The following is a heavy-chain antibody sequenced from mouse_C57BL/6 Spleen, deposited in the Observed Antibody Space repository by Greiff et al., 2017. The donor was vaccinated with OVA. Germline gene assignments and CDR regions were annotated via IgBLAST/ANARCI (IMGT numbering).Heavy chain of an antibody. CDR2: ISSGSSTI. J-gene: IGHJ1*03. D-gene: IGHD1-1*01. CDR3: ARHGSYWYFDV. V-gene: IGHV5-17*01. Sequence: EVKVEESGGGLVKPGGSLKLSCAASGFTFSDYGMHWVRQAPEKGLEWVAYISSGSSTIYYADTVKGRFTISRDNAKNTLFLQMTSLRSEDTAMYYCARHGSYWYFDVWGTGTTVTVPS. CDR1: GFTFSDYG.